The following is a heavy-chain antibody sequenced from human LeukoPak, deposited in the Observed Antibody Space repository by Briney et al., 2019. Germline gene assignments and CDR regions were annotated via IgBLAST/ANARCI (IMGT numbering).Heavy chain of an antibody. V-gene: IGHV4-61*01. CDR1: GGSVSSGSYY. Sequence: SETLSLTCTVSGGSVSSGSYYWSWIRQPPGKGLEWIGYIYYSGSTNYNPSLKSRVTLSVDTSKNQFSLKLSSVTAADTAVYYCARDRVVVVPAAMRRGYYFDYWGQGTLVTVSS. J-gene: IGHJ4*02. D-gene: IGHD2-2*01. CDR3: ARDRVVVVPAAMRRGYYFDY. CDR2: IYYSGST.